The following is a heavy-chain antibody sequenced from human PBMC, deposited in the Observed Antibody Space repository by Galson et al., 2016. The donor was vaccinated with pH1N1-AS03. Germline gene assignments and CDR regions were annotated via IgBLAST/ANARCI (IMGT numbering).Heavy chain of an antibody. Sequence: LRLSCAASGFTFSNFAMSWVRQGPGEGLEWVSAISGDGDVTYYADSMKGRFIISRDNSKDTLYLQMSGLRAEDTAEYYCATDGTNGLLRWKYWGQGTQVTVSS. CDR3: ATDGTNGLLRWKY. V-gene: IGHV3-23*01. J-gene: IGHJ4*02. CDR1: GFTFSNFA. D-gene: IGHD4-23*01. CDR2: ISGDGDVT.